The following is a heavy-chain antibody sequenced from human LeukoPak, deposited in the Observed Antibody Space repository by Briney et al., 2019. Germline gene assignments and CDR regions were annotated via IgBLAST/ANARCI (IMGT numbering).Heavy chain of an antibody. J-gene: IGHJ6*02. CDR3: AKVVRPGGDGMDV. Sequence: PGGSLRLSCAASGFTFRSVAMNWVRQAPAKGLELVSTIGDNRRSCSYVDSVNGRFTISRDNPKNTLDLEMNSLKVEDTAIYYCAKVVRPGGDGMDVWGQGTTVTVSS. D-gene: IGHD3-10*01. CDR2: IGDNRRSC. V-gene: IGHV3-23*01. CDR1: GFTFRSVA.